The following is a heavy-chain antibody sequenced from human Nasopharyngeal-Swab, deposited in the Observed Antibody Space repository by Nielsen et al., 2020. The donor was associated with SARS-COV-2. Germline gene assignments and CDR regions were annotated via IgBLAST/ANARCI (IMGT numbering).Heavy chain of an antibody. J-gene: IGHJ5*02. V-gene: IGHV4-34*01. D-gene: IGHD6-13*01. CDR2: INHSRST. Sequence: WIRQPPGKGLEWIGEINHSRSTNYNPSLKSRVTISVDTSKNQFSLKLSSVTAADTAVYYCASVGSSSWYQLWFDPWGQGTLVTVSS. CDR3: ASVGSSSWYQLWFDP.